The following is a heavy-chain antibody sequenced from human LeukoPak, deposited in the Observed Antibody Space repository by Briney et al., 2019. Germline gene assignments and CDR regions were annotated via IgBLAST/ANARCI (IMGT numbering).Heavy chain of an antibody. CDR2: ITGDGSST. D-gene: IGHD2-21*02. Sequence: PGGSLRLSCAASGFTFSSYAMGWVRQAPGKGLEWVSAITGDGSSTYHADSVKGRFTISRDNSRNTLYLQMNSLRAEDTAVYYCAKARIVVVTALDYWGQGTLVTVSS. CDR1: GFTFSSYA. V-gene: IGHV3-23*01. J-gene: IGHJ4*02. CDR3: AKARIVVVTALDY.